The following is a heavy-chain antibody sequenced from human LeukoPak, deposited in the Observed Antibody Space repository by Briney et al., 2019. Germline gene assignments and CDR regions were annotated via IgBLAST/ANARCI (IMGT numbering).Heavy chain of an antibody. Sequence: SETLSLTCTVSSGSISSSSYYWGWIRQPPGKGLEWIGSIYYSGSTYYNPSLKSRVSISKDASKNQFSLKVSSVTAADTAVYYCARIEKVDTSIDYWGQGTLVTVSS. CDR1: SGSISSSSYY. D-gene: IGHD5-18*01. CDR3: ARIEKVDTSIDY. CDR2: IYYSGST. V-gene: IGHV4-39*01. J-gene: IGHJ4*02.